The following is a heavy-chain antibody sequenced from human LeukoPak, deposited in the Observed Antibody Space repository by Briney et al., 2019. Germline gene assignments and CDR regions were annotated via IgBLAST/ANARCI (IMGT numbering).Heavy chain of an antibody. V-gene: IGHV3-33*08. CDR3: ARGYCSGGSCYSGLDY. CDR1: GFTFSSYG. J-gene: IGHJ4*02. D-gene: IGHD2-15*01. Sequence: GSLRLSCAASGFTFSSYGMHWVRQAPGKGLEWVAVIWYDGSNKYYADSVKGRFTISRDNSKNTLYLQMNSLRAEDTAVYYCARGYCSGGSCYSGLDYWGQGTLVTVSS. CDR2: IWYDGSNK.